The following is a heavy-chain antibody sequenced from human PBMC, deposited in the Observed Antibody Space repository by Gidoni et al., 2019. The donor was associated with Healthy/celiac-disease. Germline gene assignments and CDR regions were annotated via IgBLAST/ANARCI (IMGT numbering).Heavy chain of an antibody. D-gene: IGHD1-1*01. CDR2: ISYDGSNK. J-gene: IGHJ4*02. V-gene: IGHV3-30*03. CDR3: AGGARYTGTLDY. Sequence: QVQLVESGGGVVQPGRSQRLSCAASGFPFSSYGMHWVRQAPGKGLEWVAVISYDGSNKYYADSVKGRFTISRDNSKNTLYLQMNSLRAEDTAVYYCAGGARYTGTLDYWGQGTLVTVSS. CDR1: GFPFSSYG.